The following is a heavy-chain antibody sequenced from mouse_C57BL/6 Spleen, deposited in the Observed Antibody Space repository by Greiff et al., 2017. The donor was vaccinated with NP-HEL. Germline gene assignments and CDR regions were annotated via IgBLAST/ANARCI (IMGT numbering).Heavy chain of an antibody. CDR3: AREFYGDWYFDV. Sequence: EVKVVESEGGLVQPGSSMKLSCTASGFTFSDYYMAWVRQVPEKGLEWVANINYDGSSTYYLDSLKSRFIISRDNAKNILYLQMSSLKSEDTATYYCAREFYGDWYFDVWGTGTTVTVSS. CDR2: INYDGSST. D-gene: IGHD1-1*01. V-gene: IGHV5-16*01. J-gene: IGHJ1*03. CDR1: GFTFSDYY.